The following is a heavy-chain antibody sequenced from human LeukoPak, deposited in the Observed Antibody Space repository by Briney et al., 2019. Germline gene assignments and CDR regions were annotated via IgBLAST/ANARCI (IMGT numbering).Heavy chain of an antibody. V-gene: IGHV3-23*01. Sequence: GGSLRLSCAASGFTFRDYAMTWVRQAPGKGPEWVSTFSAGGNRTYYADSVKGRFIITRDNSKNTLYLQMNSLRAEDTAAYYCLTGLEGDWGQGTLVTVSS. D-gene: IGHD6-19*01. CDR2: FSAGGNRT. CDR1: GFTFRDYA. J-gene: IGHJ4*02. CDR3: LTGLEGD.